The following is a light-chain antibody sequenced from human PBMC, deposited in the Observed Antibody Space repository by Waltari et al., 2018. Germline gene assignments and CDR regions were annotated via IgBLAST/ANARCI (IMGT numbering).Light chain of an antibody. CDR3: MQATQLRT. CDR1: QSLVYNDGNTY. J-gene: IGKJ1*01. V-gene: IGKV2-24*01. Sequence: EIVLTQTPLSSPVTLGQPAAISCRSSQSLVYNDGNTYFLWLQQRPGQPPRLLIYKVSNRFSGVPDRFSASGAGTDFTLKISRVEAEDVGVYYCMQATQLRTFGQGTKVEIK. CDR2: KVS.